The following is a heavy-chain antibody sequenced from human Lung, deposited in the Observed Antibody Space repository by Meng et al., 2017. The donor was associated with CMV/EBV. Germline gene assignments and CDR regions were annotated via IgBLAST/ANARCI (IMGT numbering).Heavy chain of an antibody. CDR3: ARGSFHFTSKVVLTPGGDAFEL. V-gene: IGHV1-2*02. D-gene: IGHD4/OR15-4a*01. CDR2: INPNSGGT. Sequence: ASXXVSCKASEYTFTGYYIHWVRQAPGQGLEWMGWINPNSGGTSSAQKFQGRVTMTRDTSISTAYMELSSLTPDDTAMFYCARGSFHFTSKVVLTPGGDAFELWGQGTMVTVSS. CDR1: EYTFTGYY. J-gene: IGHJ3*01.